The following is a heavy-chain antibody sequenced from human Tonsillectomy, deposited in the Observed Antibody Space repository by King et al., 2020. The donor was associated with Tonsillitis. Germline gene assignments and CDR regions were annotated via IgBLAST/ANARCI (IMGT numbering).Heavy chain of an antibody. D-gene: IGHD2-8*01. CDR1: GFTFSSYA. CDR3: ARSRWVNPANGQPPYYYYGMDV. V-gene: IGHV3-30-3*01. Sequence: VQLVESGGGVVQPGRSLRLSCAASGFTFSSYAMHWVRQAPGKGLEWVAVISYDGSNKYYADSVKGRFTISRDNSKNTLYLQMNSLRAEDTAVDYCARSRWVNPANGQPPYYYYGMDVWGQGTTVTVSS. CDR2: ISYDGSNK. J-gene: IGHJ6*02.